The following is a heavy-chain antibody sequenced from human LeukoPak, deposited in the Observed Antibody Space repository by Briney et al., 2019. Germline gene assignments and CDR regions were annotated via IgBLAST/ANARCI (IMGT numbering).Heavy chain of an antibody. V-gene: IGHV4-59*08. CDR2: IYYSGST. CDR1: GGSISSYY. CDR3: ARHPAGQLWSLYYYYGMDV. D-gene: IGHD5-18*01. J-gene: IGHJ6*02. Sequence: SETLSLTCPVSGGSISSYYWSWIRQPPGKGLEWFGYIYYSGSTNYNPSLKSRVTISVDTSKNQFSLKLSSVTAADTAVYYCARHPAGQLWSLYYYYGMDVWGQGTTVTVSS.